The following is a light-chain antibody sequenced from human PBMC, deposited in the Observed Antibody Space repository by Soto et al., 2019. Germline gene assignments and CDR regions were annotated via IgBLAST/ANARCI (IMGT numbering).Light chain of an antibody. CDR3: QQYSTYTPRT. CDR2: AAS. Sequence: DIQMTQSPSTLSGSVGDRVTITCRASQSISSYLNWYQQKPGKAPKLLIYAASSLQSGVPSRFSGSGSGTEFTLTISSLQPDDFATYYCQQYSTYTPRTFGQGTKVDIK. CDR1: QSISSY. J-gene: IGKJ1*01. V-gene: IGKV1-5*01.